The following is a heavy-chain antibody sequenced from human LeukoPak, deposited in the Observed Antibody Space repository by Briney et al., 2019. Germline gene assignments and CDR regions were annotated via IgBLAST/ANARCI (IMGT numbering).Heavy chain of an antibody. V-gene: IGHV3-30-3*01. CDR1: GFTYSSYA. CDR3: ARDLTIFGVVIKYYFDY. Sequence: PGRSLRLSCAASGFTYSSYAMHWVRQAPGKGLEWVAVISYDGSNKYCADSVKGRFTISRDNSKNTLYLQMNSLRAEDTAVYYCARDLTIFGVVIKYYFDYWGQGTLVTVSS. D-gene: IGHD3-3*01. CDR2: ISYDGSNK. J-gene: IGHJ4*02.